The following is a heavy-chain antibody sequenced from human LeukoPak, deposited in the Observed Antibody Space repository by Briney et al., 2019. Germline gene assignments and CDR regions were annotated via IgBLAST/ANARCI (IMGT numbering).Heavy chain of an antibody. Sequence: PGGSLRLSCAAPGFTFDDYGMSWVRQAPGKGLEWVSGINWNGGSTGYADSVKGRFTISRDNAKNSLYLQINSLRAEDTALYYCAREGYYYDSSGYYRIMSFDYWGQGTLVTVSS. V-gene: IGHV3-20*04. CDR1: GFTFDDYG. CDR3: AREGYYYDSSGYYRIMSFDY. J-gene: IGHJ4*02. CDR2: INWNGGST. D-gene: IGHD3-22*01.